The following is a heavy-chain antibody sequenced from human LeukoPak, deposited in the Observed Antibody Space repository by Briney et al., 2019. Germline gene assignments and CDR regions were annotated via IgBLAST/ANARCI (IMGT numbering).Heavy chain of an antibody. J-gene: IGHJ4*02. CDR3: ARDYDILTGYYTVGIFDY. CDR1: GFTFSCYD. CDR2: ISGGGGST. V-gene: IGHV3-23*01. D-gene: IGHD3-9*01. Sequence: GGSLRLSCAASGFTFSCYDISWIRQTPGQGLEWVSVISGGGGSTDYADSVKGRFTISRDNPKNTVYLQMNSLRAEDTAVYYCARDYDILTGYYTVGIFDYWGQGTLVTVSS.